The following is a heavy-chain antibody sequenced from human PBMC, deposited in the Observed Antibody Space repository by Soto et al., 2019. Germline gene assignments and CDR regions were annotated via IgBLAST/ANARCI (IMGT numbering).Heavy chain of an antibody. D-gene: IGHD3-9*01. Sequence: SETLSLTCTVSGGSISSGGYYWSWIRQHPGKGLEWIGYIYYSGSTYYNPSLKSRVTISVDTSKNQFSLKLSSVTAADTAVYYCASVTNSFGSTYYDILTGFNDYWGQGTLVTVSS. CDR2: IYYSGST. V-gene: IGHV4-31*03. J-gene: IGHJ4*02. CDR1: GGSISSGGYY. CDR3: ASVTNSFGSTYYDILTGFNDY.